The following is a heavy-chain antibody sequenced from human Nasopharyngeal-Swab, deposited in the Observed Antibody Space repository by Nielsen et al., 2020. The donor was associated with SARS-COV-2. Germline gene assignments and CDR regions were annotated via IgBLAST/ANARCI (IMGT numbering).Heavy chain of an antibody. Sequence: GESLKISCTASGFTFGDYAMSWVRQAPGKGLEWVGFIRSKAYGGTTEYAAYVKGSFTISRDDSKSIAYLKMNSLKTEDTAVYYCTKSDFWSGYCDYWCQGTLVTVSS. J-gene: IGHJ4*02. CDR1: GFTFGDYA. D-gene: IGHD3-3*01. CDR2: IRSKAYGGTT. V-gene: IGHV3-49*04. CDR3: TKSDFWSGYCDY.